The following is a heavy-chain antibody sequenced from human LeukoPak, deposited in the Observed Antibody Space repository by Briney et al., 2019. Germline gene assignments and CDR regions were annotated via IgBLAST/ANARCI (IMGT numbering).Heavy chain of an antibody. CDR2: IWYDGSNK. CDR3: AGGGIVGATTGDY. D-gene: IGHD1-26*01. V-gene: IGHV3-33*01. J-gene: IGHJ4*02. Sequence: GRSLRLSCAASGFTFSSYGMHWVRQAPGKGLEWVAVIWYDGSNKYYADSVKGRFTISRDNSKNTLYLQMNSLRAEDTAVYYCAGGGIVGATTGDYWGQGTLVTVSS. CDR1: GFTFSSYG.